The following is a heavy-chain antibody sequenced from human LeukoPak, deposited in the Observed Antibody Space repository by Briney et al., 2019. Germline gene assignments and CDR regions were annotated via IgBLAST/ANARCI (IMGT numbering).Heavy chain of an antibody. CDR3: ARVSGEQLVLG. CDR1: GGSFSGYY. CDR2: INHSGST. D-gene: IGHD6-13*01. Sequence: SETLSLTRAVYGGSFSGYYWSWIRQPPGKGLEWIGEINHSGSTNYNPSLKSRVTISVDTSKNQFSLKLSSVTAADTAVYYCARVSGEQLVLGWGQGTLVTVSS. J-gene: IGHJ4*02. V-gene: IGHV4-34*01.